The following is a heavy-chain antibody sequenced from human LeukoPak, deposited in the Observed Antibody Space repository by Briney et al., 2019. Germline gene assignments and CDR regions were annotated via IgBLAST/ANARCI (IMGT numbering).Heavy chain of an antibody. D-gene: IGHD1-1*01. CDR1: GGSFSGYY. V-gene: IGHV4-4*07. J-gene: IGHJ4*02. CDR2: IYTSGST. Sequence: PSETLSLTCAVYGGSFSGYYWSWIRQPAGKGLEWIGRIYTSGSTNYNPSLKSRVTISVDTSKNQFSLKLSSVTAADTVVYYCARDGSTQFDYWGQGTLVTVSS. CDR3: ARDGSTQFDY.